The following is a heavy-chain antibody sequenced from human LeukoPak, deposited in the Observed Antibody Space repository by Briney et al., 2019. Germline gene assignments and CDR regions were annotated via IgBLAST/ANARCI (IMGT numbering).Heavy chain of an antibody. CDR3: ATDVAVAGPWDY. D-gene: IGHD6-19*01. J-gene: IGHJ4*02. V-gene: IGHV1-24*01. CDR1: GYTLTGLS. CDR2: FDPEDGET. Sequence: ASVKVSCKVSGYTLTGLSMHWVRQAPGKGLEWMGGFDPEDGETIYAQKFQGRVTMTEDTSTDTAYMELSSLRSEDTAVYYCATDVAVAGPWDYWGQGTLVTVSS.